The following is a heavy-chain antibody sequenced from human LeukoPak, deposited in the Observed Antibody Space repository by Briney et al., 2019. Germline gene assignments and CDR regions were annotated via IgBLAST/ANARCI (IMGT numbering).Heavy chain of an antibody. Sequence: HPGGSLRLSCAASGFTVSSNHMNWVRQAPGKGLEWVSVIYTDGSTYYADSVKGRFTISRDSSKNTLFLQMNSLRAEDTAVYYCARDGTDVLTDRIRFDYWGQGTLVTVSS. D-gene: IGHD3-9*01. V-gene: IGHV3-53*01. CDR1: GFTVSSNH. CDR2: IYTDGST. J-gene: IGHJ4*02. CDR3: ARDGTDVLTDRIRFDY.